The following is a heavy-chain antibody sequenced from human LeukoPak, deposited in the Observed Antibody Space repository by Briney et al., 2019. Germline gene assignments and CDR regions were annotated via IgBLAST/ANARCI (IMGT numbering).Heavy chain of an antibody. CDR1: GYTFTSYG. CDR2: ISAYNGNT. J-gene: IGHJ6*02. D-gene: IGHD4-17*01. Sequence: ASVKVSCKASGYTFTSYGISWVRQAPGQGLEWMGWISAYNGNTNYEQKLQGRVTMTTDTSTSTAYMELRSLRSDDTAVYYCARELFDYGDEYYYYYGMDVWGQGTTVTVSS. CDR3: ARELFDYGDEYYYYYGMDV. V-gene: IGHV1-18*01.